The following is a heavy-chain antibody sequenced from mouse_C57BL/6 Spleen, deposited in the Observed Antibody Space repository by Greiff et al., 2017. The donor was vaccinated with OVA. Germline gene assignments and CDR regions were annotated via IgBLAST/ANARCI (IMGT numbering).Heavy chain of an antibody. CDR3: TIPRPFAY. Sequence: EVQLVESGAELVRPGASVKLSCTASGFNIKDDYMHWVKQRPEQGLEWIGWIDPENGDTEYASKFQGKATITADTSSNTAYLQLSSLTSEDTAVYYCTIPRPFAYWGQGTLVTVSA. J-gene: IGHJ3*01. V-gene: IGHV14-4*01. CDR1: GFNIKDDY. CDR2: IDPENGDT.